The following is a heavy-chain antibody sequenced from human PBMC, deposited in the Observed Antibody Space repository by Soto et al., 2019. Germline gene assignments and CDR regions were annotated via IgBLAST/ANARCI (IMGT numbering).Heavy chain of an antibody. CDR1: RDTFTANY. D-gene: IGHD3-10*01. CDR3: ARGFGSSWFDY. Sequence: ASVKVSCKAPRDTFTANYIHWVRQAPGQGLEWMGWMSTSSGGTRFAEKFQGRVTLTRDTSISTAYMELTTLTLDDTAVYYCARGFGSSWFDYWGQGTLVTVSS. J-gene: IGHJ4*02. V-gene: IGHV1-2*02. CDR2: MSTSSGGT.